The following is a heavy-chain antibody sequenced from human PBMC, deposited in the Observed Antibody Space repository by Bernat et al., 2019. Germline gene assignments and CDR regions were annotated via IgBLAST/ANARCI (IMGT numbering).Heavy chain of an antibody. J-gene: IGHJ4*02. V-gene: IGHV3-15*01. CDR2: IKSKTDGGTT. CDR3: AKSNLYGGGGSSWHPPFDY. D-gene: IGHD6-13*01. CDR1: GFTFSNAW. Sequence: EVQLVESGGGLVKPGGSLRLSCAASGFTFSNAWMSWVRQAPGKGLEWVGRIKSKTDGGTTDYAAPVKGRFTISRDNSKNTLYLQMNSLRAEDTAVYYCAKSNLYGGGGSSWHPPFDYWGQGTLVTVSS.